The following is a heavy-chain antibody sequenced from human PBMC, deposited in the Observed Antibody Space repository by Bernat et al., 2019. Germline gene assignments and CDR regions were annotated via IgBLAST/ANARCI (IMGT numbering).Heavy chain of an antibody. CDR1: GYTFTGYY. CDR3: ARDRFLDSSSWFDP. CDR2: INPNSGST. J-gene: IGHJ5*02. D-gene: IGHD6-6*01. Sequence: QVQLVQSGAEVKKPGASVKVSCKASGYTFTGYYMHWVRQAPGQGLEWMGWINPNSGSTNYAQKFQGRLTMTRDTTISTAYMELSRLRSDDTAVYDGARDRFLDSSSWFDPWGQGTLVTVSS. V-gene: IGHV1-2*02.